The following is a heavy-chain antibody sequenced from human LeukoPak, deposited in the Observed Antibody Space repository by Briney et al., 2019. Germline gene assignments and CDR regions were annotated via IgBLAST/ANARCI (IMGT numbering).Heavy chain of an antibody. Sequence: ASVKVSCKASGYTFTSYYIHWVRQAPGQGLEWMGQISPSGTTTYAQEFKGRVTMTRDKSTSTVNMDLSDLTFEDTAVYHCAKDSGAYGPDYWGQGTLLTVSS. CDR1: GYTFTSYY. D-gene: IGHD4-17*01. J-gene: IGHJ4*02. CDR3: AKDSGAYGPDY. V-gene: IGHV1-46*01. CDR2: ISPSGTT.